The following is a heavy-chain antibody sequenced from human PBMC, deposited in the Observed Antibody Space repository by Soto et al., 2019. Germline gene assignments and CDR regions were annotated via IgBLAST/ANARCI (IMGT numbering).Heavy chain of an antibody. CDR2: INAGNGNT. J-gene: IGHJ3*02. D-gene: IGHD3-9*01. Sequence: ASVKVSCKGSGYTFTRYAMHWVRQAPGQRLEWMGWINAGNGNTKYSQKFQGRVTITRDTSASTAYMELSSLRSEDTAVYYCARSLGDILTLHDAFDIWGQGTMVTVSS. V-gene: IGHV1-3*01. CDR3: ARSLGDILTLHDAFDI. CDR1: GYTFTRYA.